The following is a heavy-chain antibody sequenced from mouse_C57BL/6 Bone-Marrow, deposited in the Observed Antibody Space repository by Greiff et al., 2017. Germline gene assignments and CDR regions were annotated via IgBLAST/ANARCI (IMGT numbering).Heavy chain of an antibody. V-gene: IGHV1-4*01. CDR3: ARRWFAY. Sequence: VQLQQSGAELARPGASVKMSCKASGYTFTSYTMHWVKQWPGQGLEWIGYINPSSGYTKYNQKFKDKATLTADKSSSTAYMQLSSLTSEDSAVYYCARRWFAYWGQGTLVTVSA. CDR2: INPSSGYT. CDR1: GYTFTSYT. J-gene: IGHJ3*01.